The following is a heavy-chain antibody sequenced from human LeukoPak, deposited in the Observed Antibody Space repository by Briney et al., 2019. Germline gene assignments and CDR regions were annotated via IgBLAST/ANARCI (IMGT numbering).Heavy chain of an antibody. Sequence: LGSSVKVSCKASGGTFSSYAISWVRQAPGQGLEWMGRIIPIFGIANYAQKFQGRVTITADKSTSTAYMELSSLRSEDTAVYYRAREGSSSRRFGYWGQGTLVTVAS. CDR1: GGTFSSYA. D-gene: IGHD6-13*01. J-gene: IGHJ4*02. CDR2: IIPIFGIA. CDR3: AREGSSSRRFGY. V-gene: IGHV1-69*04.